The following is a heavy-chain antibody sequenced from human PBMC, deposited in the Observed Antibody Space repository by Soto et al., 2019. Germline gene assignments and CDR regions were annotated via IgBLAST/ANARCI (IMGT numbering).Heavy chain of an antibody. CDR3: ARDRVAVAGSWYYYYGMDV. Sequence: PXGSLILSCAAAGFTFSSYAMHWVRQAPGKGLDWVAVISYDGSNKYYADSVKGRFTISRDNSKNTLYLQMNSLRAEDTAVYYCARDRVAVAGSWYYYYGMDVWGQGTTVTVSS. J-gene: IGHJ6*02. V-gene: IGHV3-30-3*01. CDR2: ISYDGSNK. CDR1: GFTFSSYA. D-gene: IGHD6-19*01.